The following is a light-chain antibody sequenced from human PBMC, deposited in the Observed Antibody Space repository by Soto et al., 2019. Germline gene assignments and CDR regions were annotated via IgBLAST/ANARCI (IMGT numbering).Light chain of an antibody. CDR2: DAS. J-gene: IGKJ2*01. V-gene: IGKV3D-20*01. CDR3: QEYGNFPPYT. Sequence: EIVLTQSPATLSLSPGDRATLSCGASQSVSSRYLAWYQQKPGLAPRLLIYDASTRATGIPDRFSGSGSGTDFTLTISRLEPEDFAMYYCQEYGNFPPYTFGQGTKLEIK. CDR1: QSVSSRY.